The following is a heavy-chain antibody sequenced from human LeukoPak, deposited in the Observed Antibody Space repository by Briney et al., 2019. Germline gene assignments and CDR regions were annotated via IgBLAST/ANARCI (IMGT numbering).Heavy chain of an antibody. CDR1: GFTFSSYG. CDR3: ASSYGDSPLDY. CDR2: IRYDGGNK. Sequence: GGSLRLSCAASGFTFSSYGMHWVRQAPGKGLEWVAFIRYDGGNKYYAESVKGRFTISRDNSKNTLFLQMSSLRVEDTAVYYCASSYGDSPLDYWGQGTLVTVSS. V-gene: IGHV3-30*02. D-gene: IGHD4-17*01. J-gene: IGHJ4*02.